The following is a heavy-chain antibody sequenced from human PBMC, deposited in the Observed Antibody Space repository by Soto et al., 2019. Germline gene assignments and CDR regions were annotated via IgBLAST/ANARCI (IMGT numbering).Heavy chain of an antibody. Sequence: CSASGFTFSNAWMSWVRQAPGKGLEWVGRIKSKTDGGTTDYAAPVKGRFTISRDDSKNTLYLQMNSLKTEDTAVYYCTTDRYYGYSYGSHYWGQGTLVTVSS. D-gene: IGHD5-18*01. V-gene: IGHV3-15*01. J-gene: IGHJ4*02. CDR1: GFTFSNAW. CDR2: IKSKTDGGTT. CDR3: TTDRYYGYSYGSHY.